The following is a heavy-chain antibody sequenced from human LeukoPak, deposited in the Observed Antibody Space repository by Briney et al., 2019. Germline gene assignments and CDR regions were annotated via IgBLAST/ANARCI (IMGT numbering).Heavy chain of an antibody. CDR2: IYTSGST. V-gene: IGHV4-4*07. Sequence: SETLSLTCTVSGGSISSYYWSWIRQPAGKGLEWIGRIYTSGSTNYNPSLKSRVTMSVDTSKNQFSLKLSSVTAADTAVYYCAREPAGIAAAGKALAFDIWGQGTMVTVSS. J-gene: IGHJ3*02. CDR3: AREPAGIAAAGKALAFDI. D-gene: IGHD6-13*01. CDR1: GGSISSYY.